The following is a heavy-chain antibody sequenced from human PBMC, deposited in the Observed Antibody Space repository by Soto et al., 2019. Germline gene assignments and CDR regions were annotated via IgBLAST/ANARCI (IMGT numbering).Heavy chain of an antibody. CDR2: ISSSGSTT. D-gene: IGHD3-9*01. CDR3: ARLRYFDRYYMDV. V-gene: IGHV3-11*01. CDR1: GFTFSDYY. J-gene: IGHJ6*03. Sequence: QVQLVESGGGLVKPGGSLRLSCAASGFTFSDYYMIWIRQAPGKGLEWGSYISSSGSTTYYADSMRGRFTISRDNAKNSLYLQMNSLRAEDTAVYYCARLRYFDRYYMDVWGKGTTVTVSS.